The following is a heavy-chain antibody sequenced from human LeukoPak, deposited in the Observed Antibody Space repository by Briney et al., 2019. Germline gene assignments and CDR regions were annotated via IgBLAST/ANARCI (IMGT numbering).Heavy chain of an antibody. Sequence: SETLSLTCAVYGGSFSGYYWSWIRQPPGKGLEWIGEINHSGSTNYNPSLKSRVTISVDTSKNQFSLKLSSVTAADTAVYYCAREVFWGSYRHFDYWGQGTLVTVSS. V-gene: IGHV4-34*01. CDR1: GGSFSGYY. CDR3: AREVFWGSYRHFDY. CDR2: INHSGST. D-gene: IGHD3-16*02. J-gene: IGHJ4*02.